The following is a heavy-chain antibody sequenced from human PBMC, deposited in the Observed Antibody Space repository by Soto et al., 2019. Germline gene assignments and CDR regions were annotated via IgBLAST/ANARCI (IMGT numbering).Heavy chain of an antibody. V-gene: IGHV3-23*01. CDR1: GFTFNNYA. J-gene: IGHJ4*02. CDR3: AKDRLAGNFDY. CDR2: ISNTGGGT. Sequence: GGSLRLSCAASGFTFNNYAMNWVRQAPGMGLEWVATISNTGGGTYYADSVKGRFTISRDNSKNTLYLQMSSLRVEDTAVYYCAKDRLAGNFDYWGQGTQVTVAS.